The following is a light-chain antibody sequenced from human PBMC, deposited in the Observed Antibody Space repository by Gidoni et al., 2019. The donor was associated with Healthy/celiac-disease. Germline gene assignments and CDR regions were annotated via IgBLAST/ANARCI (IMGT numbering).Light chain of an antibody. J-gene: IGKJ4*01. CDR2: DAS. V-gene: IGKV3D-11*01. CDR1: QGVSSY. CDR3: QQRSNWQLT. Sequence: EIVLTQSPATLSLSPGERATLSCRASQGVSSYLALYQQKHGQAPRLLIYDASNRATGIPARFSGSGPGTDFTLTISSLEPEDFAVYYCQQRSNWQLTFXGXTKVEIK.